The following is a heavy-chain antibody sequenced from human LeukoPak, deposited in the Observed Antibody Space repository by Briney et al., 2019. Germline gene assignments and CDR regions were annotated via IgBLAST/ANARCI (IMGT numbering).Heavy chain of an antibody. D-gene: IGHD3-9*01. CDR3: VRDLTSGARFDF. V-gene: IGHV3-30*04. J-gene: IGHJ4*01. CDR2: ISSDGNTQ. CDR1: GFTFTDYA. Sequence: GGSLRLSCVASGFTFTDYAFNWVRQTPGKGMEWVAIISSDGNTQSYADPLKGRFTISRDNFRDTVFLELTTLRPEDTGLYYCVRDLTSGARFDFWGPGTLVTVSS.